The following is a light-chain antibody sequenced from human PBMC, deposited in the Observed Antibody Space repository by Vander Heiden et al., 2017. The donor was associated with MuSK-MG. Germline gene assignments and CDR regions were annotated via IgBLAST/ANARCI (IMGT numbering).Light chain of an antibody. CDR2: LGS. Sequence: DIVMTQSTRSLPVTPGEPASISCRSSQSLLHSNGYNYLDWYLQKPGQSPQLLIYLGSNRASGVPDRFSGSGSGTDFTLKISRVEAEHVGVYYCMQALQTPPTFGQGTRLEIK. V-gene: IGKV2-28*01. CDR3: MQALQTPPT. J-gene: IGKJ5*01. CDR1: QSLLHSNGYNY.